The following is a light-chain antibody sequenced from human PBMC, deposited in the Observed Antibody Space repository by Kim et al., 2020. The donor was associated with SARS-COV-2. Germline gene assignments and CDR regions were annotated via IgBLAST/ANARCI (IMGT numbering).Light chain of an antibody. Sequence: EIALTQSPATLSLSPGERATLSCRASQSVGSYLAWYQQKPGQAPRLLIYDASNRATGIPARFSGSGSGTDFTLTISSLEPEDFAVYYCQQRSNWPPRTTFGGGTKVEI. J-gene: IGKJ4*01. V-gene: IGKV3-11*01. CDR2: DAS. CDR1: QSVGSY. CDR3: QQRSNWPPRTT.